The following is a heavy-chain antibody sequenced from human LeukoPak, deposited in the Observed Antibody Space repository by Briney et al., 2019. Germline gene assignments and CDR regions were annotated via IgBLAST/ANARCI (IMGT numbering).Heavy chain of an antibody. CDR1: GGSITSHY. CDR2: IYYSGST. V-gene: IGHV4-59*11. Sequence: SETLSLTCTVSGGSITSHYWNWIRQPPGKRLEWIGYIYYSGSTSSNPSLKSRVTISVDTYRNQFSLKLGSVTAADTAVYYCARSAGLVRGSEFSFWGQGTLVTVSS. CDR3: ARSAGLVRGSEFSF. J-gene: IGHJ4*02. D-gene: IGHD6-19*01.